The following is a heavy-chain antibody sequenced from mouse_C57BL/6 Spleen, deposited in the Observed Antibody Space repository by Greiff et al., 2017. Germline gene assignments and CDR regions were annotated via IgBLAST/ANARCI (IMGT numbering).Heavy chain of an antibody. CDR1: GYTFTDYY. CDR3: ARYWVDGSRYFDY. J-gene: IGHJ2*01. V-gene: IGHV1-19*01. D-gene: IGHD1-1*01. Sequence: VQLKESGPVLVKPGASVKMSCKASGYTFTDYYMNWVKQSHGKSLEWIGVINPYNGGTSYNQKFKGKATLTVDKSSSTAYMELNSLTSEDSAVYYCARYWVDGSRYFDYWGQGTTLTVSS. CDR2: INPYNGGT.